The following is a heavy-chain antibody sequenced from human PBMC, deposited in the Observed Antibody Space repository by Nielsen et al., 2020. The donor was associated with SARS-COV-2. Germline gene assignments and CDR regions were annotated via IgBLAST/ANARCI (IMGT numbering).Heavy chain of an antibody. CDR1: GFTFSSYA. Sequence: GGSLRLSCAASGFTFSSYAMSWVRQAPGKGLEWVSAISGSGGSTYYADSVKGRFTISRDNSKNTLYLQMNSLRAGDTTVYYCARAGGYSGYRRSNAFDIWGQGTMVTVSS. J-gene: IGHJ3*02. CDR3: ARAGGYSGYRRSNAFDI. D-gene: IGHD5-12*01. CDR2: ISGSGGST. V-gene: IGHV3-23*01.